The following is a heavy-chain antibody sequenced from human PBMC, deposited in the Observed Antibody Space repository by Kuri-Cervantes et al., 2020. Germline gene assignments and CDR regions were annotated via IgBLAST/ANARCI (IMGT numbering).Heavy chain of an antibody. CDR2: ISGSGGST. V-gene: IGHV3-23*01. Sequence: GGSLRLSCAASGFTFSSYAMSWVRQAPGKGLEWVSAISGSGGSTYYADSVEGRFTISRDNSKNTLYLQMNSLRAEDTAVYYCAKNQRITMIVVVTYDFDYWGQGTLVTVSS. J-gene: IGHJ4*02. D-gene: IGHD3-22*01. CDR3: AKNQRITMIVVVTYDFDY. CDR1: GFTFSSYA.